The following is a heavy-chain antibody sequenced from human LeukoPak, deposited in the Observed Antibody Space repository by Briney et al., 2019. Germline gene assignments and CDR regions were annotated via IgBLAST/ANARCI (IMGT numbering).Heavy chain of an antibody. CDR2: ITTKGGSS. CDR3: VRNDRLTGYDY. J-gene: IGHJ4*02. V-gene: IGHV3-64*01. D-gene: IGHD3-9*01. Sequence: GGSLRLSCAASGSTFSSYDMHWVRQAPGKGLEYVSAITTKGGSSYYGNSVEGRFTISRDNSKNTLYLQMGSLRAEDMAVYYCVRNDRLTGYDYWGQGTLVTVSS. CDR1: GSTFSSYD.